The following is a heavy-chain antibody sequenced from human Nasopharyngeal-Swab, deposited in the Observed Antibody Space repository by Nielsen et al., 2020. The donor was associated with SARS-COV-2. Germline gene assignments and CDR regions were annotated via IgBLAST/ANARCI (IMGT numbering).Heavy chain of an antibody. J-gene: IGHJ6*02. Sequence: GGSLRLSCAASGFGFSAFAMGWVRQAPGKGLEWVSAAGGNDGSTFYADSVKGRLTISRDNSKNTLYLQMNSLRAEDTAVYYCARDIGHSSGWYSYYSYGMDVWGQGTTVTVSS. CDR1: GFGFSAFA. D-gene: IGHD6-19*01. V-gene: IGHV3-23*01. CDR2: AGGNDGST. CDR3: ARDIGHSSGWYSYYSYGMDV.